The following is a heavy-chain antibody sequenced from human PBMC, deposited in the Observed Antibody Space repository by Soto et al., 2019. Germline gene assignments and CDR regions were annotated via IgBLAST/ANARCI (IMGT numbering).Heavy chain of an antibody. D-gene: IGHD6-13*01. CDR1: GYTFTSYD. J-gene: IGHJ6*03. CDR3: ARSDTAGTFFYYYYYMDV. CDR2: MNANSGNT. Sequence: QVQLVQSGAEVKKPGASVKVSCKASGYTFTSYDINWVRQATGQGREWMGWMNANSGNTGYAQKFQGRVPMTRNTSISTAYMELSSLRSEDTAVYYCARSDTAGTFFYYYYYMDVWGKGTTVTVSS. V-gene: IGHV1-8*01.